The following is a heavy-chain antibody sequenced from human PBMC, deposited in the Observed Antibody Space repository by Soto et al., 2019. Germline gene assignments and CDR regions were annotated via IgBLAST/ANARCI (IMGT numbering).Heavy chain of an antibody. CDR2: IYYSGIT. CDR3: ARGWRQLVPNWFDP. J-gene: IGHJ5*02. D-gene: IGHD6-6*01. V-gene: IGHV4-59*01. Sequence: QVQLQESGPGLVKPSETLSLTCTVSNGSISSYYWSWIRQPPGKGLEWIGYIYYSGITNYNPSLKSLVTISVDTSTNQFSLKLSSVTAADTAVYYCARGWRQLVPNWFDPWGQGTLVTVSS. CDR1: NGSISSYY.